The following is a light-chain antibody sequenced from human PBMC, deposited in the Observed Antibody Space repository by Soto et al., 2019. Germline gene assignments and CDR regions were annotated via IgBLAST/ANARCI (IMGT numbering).Light chain of an antibody. J-gene: IGLJ1*01. CDR3: QVWDSSSDLLYV. CDR1: NMGSKS. V-gene: IGLV3-21*04. CDR2: YDS. Sequence: SYELTQPPSVSVAPGKTARITCGGNNMGSKSVHWYQQKPGQAPVLVIYYDSDRPSGIPERFSGSNSGNTATLTISRVEAGDEADYYCQVWDSSSDLLYVFGTGTKLTVL.